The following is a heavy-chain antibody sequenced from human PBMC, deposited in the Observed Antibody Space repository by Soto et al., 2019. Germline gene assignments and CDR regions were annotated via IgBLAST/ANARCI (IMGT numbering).Heavy chain of an antibody. CDR3: AREVEYSSSSIDY. CDR2: ISSSSSYT. Sequence: GGSLRLSCAASGFTFSDYYMSCVRQAPGKGMEWVSYISSSSSYTNYADSVKGRFTISRDNAKNSLYLQMNSLRAEDTAVYYCAREVEYSSSSIDYWGQGTLVTVSS. J-gene: IGHJ4*02. V-gene: IGHV3-11*06. CDR1: GFTFSDYY. D-gene: IGHD6-6*01.